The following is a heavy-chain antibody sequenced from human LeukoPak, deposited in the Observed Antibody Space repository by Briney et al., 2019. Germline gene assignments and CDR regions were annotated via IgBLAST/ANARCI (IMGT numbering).Heavy chain of an antibody. D-gene: IGHD6-19*01. J-gene: IGHJ4*02. CDR1: GDSIISYY. V-gene: IGHV4-59*01. CDR3: ARRREIAVAGAVDY. Sequence: SETLSLTRSVSGDSIISYYWNWLRQSPGKGLEWIGNIHHFGRTEYNSSLRSRVTMFLDSSKNQFSLKLTSVTPTDTAVYYCARRREIAVAGAVDYWGQGTLVTVSS. CDR2: IHHFGRT.